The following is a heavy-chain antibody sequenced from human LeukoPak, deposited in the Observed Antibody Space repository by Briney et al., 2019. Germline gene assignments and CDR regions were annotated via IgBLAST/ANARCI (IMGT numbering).Heavy chain of an antibody. Sequence: PGGSLRLSCAASGFTFSSYEMNWVRQAPGKGLEWVSYISSSGSTIYYADSVKGRFTISRDNAKNSLYLQMNSLRAEDTAVYYCARSSGSSDLDYWGQGTLVTVSS. CDR2: ISSSGSTI. CDR3: ARSSGSSDLDY. CDR1: GFTFSSYE. V-gene: IGHV3-48*03. D-gene: IGHD6-6*01. J-gene: IGHJ4*02.